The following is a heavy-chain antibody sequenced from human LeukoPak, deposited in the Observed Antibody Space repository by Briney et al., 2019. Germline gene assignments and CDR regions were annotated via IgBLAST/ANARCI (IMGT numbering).Heavy chain of an antibody. CDR3: ARATSIAAPPSIDY. D-gene: IGHD6-6*01. CDR2: IYYSGST. V-gene: IGHV4-30-4*08. Sequence: SETLSLTCTVSGGSISSGDYYWSWIRQPPGKGLEWIGYIYYSGSTYYNPSLKSRVTISVDTSKNQFSLKLSSVTAADTAVYYCARATSIAAPPSIDYWGQGTLVTVSS. J-gene: IGHJ4*02. CDR1: GGSISSGDYY.